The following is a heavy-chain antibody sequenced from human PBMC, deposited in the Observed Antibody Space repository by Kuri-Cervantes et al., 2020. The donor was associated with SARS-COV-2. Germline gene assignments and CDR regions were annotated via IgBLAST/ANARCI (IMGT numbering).Heavy chain of an antibody. D-gene: IGHD2-21*01. V-gene: IGHV3-20*04. Sequence: GESLKISCAASGFTFDDYGMRWVRQAPGKGLEWVSGINWNGGSTGYADSVKGRFTISRDNAKKTLYLQMNSLRAEDTAVYYCARVSLGGERNYYYYYYMDVWGKGTTVTVSS. CDR3: ARVSLGGERNYYYYYYMDV. CDR2: INWNGGST. CDR1: GFTFDDYG. J-gene: IGHJ6*03.